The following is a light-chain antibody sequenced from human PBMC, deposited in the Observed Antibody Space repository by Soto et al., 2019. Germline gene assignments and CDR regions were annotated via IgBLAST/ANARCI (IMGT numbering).Light chain of an antibody. V-gene: IGLV2-11*01. CDR1: SSDVGGYNF. CDR3: CSYAGRYNHV. CDR2: DVT. Sequence: QSVLTQSRSVSGSPGQSVTISCTGTSSDVGGYNFVSWFQQYPAKAPKLIIFDVTNRPSGVPDRFSGSKSGNTASLTISGLQPDDEADYYCCSYAGRYNHVFGNGTKVTV. J-gene: IGLJ1*01.